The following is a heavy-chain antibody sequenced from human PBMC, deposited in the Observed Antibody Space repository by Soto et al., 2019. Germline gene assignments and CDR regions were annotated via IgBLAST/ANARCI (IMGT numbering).Heavy chain of an antibody. CDR3: GKDTLDCSGGDCPLYYYYGVDV. D-gene: IGHD2-15*01. J-gene: IGHJ6*02. Sequence: GGSLRLSCAASGFTFRSYGMHWVRQAQGKGLEWLAVISNDGTNKYLADSVKGRLTLSRDNSRNTLSLEINNLRPEDTAVYYCGKDTLDCSGGDCPLYYYYGVDVWGQGTTVTVSS. CDR2: ISNDGTNK. V-gene: IGHV3-30*18. CDR1: GFTFRSYG.